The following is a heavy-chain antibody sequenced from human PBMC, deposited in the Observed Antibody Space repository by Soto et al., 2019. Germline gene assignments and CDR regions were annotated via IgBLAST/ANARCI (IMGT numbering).Heavy chain of an antibody. CDR1: GFTFSSYG. D-gene: IGHD3-9*01. V-gene: IGHV3-33*01. CDR2: IWHDGSNK. Sequence: GSLRLSCAASGFTFSSYGMHWVRQAPGKGLEWVAVIWHDGSNKYYADSVKGRFTISRDNSKNTLYLQMNSLRAEDTAVYYCARGVGILTGYTDFDYWGQGTLVTVSS. CDR3: ARGVGILTGYTDFDY. J-gene: IGHJ4*02.